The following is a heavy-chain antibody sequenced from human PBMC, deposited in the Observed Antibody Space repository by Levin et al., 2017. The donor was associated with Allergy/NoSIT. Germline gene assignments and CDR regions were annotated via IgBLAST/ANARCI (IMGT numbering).Heavy chain of an antibody. CDR2: IYYSGST. CDR3: AREGITMVPGAFDI. CDR1: GGSISSYY. D-gene: IGHD3-10*01. Sequence: PSETLSLTCTVSGGSISSYYWSWIRQPPGKGLEWIGYIYYSGSTNYNPSLKSRVTISVDTSKNQFSLKLSSVTAADTAVYYCAREGITMVPGAFDIWGQGTIVTVSS. J-gene: IGHJ3*02. V-gene: IGHV4-59*01.